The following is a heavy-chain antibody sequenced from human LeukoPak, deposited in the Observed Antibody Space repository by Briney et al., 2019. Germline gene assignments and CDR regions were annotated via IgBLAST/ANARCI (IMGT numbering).Heavy chain of an antibody. CDR3: ARPAGYSSGYDAFDI. J-gene: IGHJ3*02. CDR2: INPNSGGT. Sequence: ASVKVSCKASGYTFTSYDINWVRQATGQGLEWMGRINPNSGGTNYAQKFQGRVTMTRGTSISTAYMELSRQRSDDTAVYYCARPAGYSSGYDAFDIWGQGTMVTVSS. CDR1: GYTFTSYD. V-gene: IGHV1-2*06. D-gene: IGHD6-19*01.